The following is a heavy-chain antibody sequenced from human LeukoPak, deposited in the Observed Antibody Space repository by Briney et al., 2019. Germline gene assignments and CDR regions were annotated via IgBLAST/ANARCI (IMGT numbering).Heavy chain of an antibody. CDR1: GFTFSSYA. D-gene: IGHD5-18*01. V-gene: IGHV3-23*01. CDR2: ISGSGGST. Sequence: GGSLRLSCAASGFTFSSYAMSWVRQAPGKGLEWVSAISGSGGSTYYADSVKGWFTISRDNSKNTLYLQMNSLRAEDTVVYYCAKDPYENSYGYLYYFDYWGQGTLVTVSS. CDR3: AKDPYENSYGYLYYFDY. J-gene: IGHJ4*02.